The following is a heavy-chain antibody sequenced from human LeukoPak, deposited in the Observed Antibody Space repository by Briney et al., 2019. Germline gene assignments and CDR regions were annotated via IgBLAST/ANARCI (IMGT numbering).Heavy chain of an antibody. CDR3: GWYRPALGRETAYYYYYYMDV. D-gene: IGHD6-13*01. J-gene: IGHJ6*03. CDR2: IKQDGSEK. V-gene: IGHV3-7*01. CDR1: GFTFSSYA. Sequence: GGSLRLSCAASGFTFSSYAMSWVRQAPGKGLEWVANIKQDGSEKYYVDSVKGRFTISRDNAKNSLYLQMNSLRTEDTAVYYSGWYRPALGRETAYYYYYYMDVWGKGTTVTVSS.